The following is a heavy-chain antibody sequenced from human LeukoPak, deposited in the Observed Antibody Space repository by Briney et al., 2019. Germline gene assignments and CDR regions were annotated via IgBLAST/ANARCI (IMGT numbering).Heavy chain of an antibody. Sequence: PGGSLRLSCAASGFTFISYAMSWVRQAPGKGLEWVSVISGSGGSTHYADSAKGRFTISRDNSKNTLYLQMSSLRAEDTAVYYCAKESPVFDHWGQGTLVTVSS. CDR2: ISGSGGST. CDR1: GFTFISYA. CDR3: AKESPVFDH. V-gene: IGHV3-23*01. J-gene: IGHJ4*02.